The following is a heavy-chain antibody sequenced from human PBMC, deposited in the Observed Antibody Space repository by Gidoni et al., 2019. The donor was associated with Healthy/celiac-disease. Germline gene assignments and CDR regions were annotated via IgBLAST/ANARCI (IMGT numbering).Heavy chain of an antibody. V-gene: IGHV1-69*01. CDR1: GGTFSSYA. Sequence: QVQLVQSGAEVKKPGSSVKVSCKASGGTFSSYAISWVPQAPGQGLEWMGGIIPIFGTANYAQKFQGRVTITADESTSTAYMELSSLRSEDTAVYYCARDLSPRFVGGGFDYWGLGTLVTVSS. D-gene: IGHD2-21*01. J-gene: IGHJ4*02. CDR2: IIPIFGTA. CDR3: ARDLSPRFVGGGFDY.